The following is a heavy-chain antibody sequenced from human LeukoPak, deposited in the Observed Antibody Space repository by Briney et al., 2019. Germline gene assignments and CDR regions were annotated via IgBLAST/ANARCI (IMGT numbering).Heavy chain of an antibody. D-gene: IGHD1-14*01. CDR1: GFTFSSYV. CDR2: ISNDGSNE. CDR3: ARVGTAPRTLHNWFDP. J-gene: IGHJ5*02. Sequence: GGSLTLSCAASGFTFSSYVMHWVRQAPGKGLEWVAIISNDGSNEYYADSVKGRFTISRDNARNSLYLQMDSLRAEDTAMYYCARVGTAPRTLHNWFDPWGRGTLVTVSS. V-gene: IGHV3-30*04.